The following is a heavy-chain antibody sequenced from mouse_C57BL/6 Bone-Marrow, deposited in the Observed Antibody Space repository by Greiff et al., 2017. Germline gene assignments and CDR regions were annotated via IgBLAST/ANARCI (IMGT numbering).Heavy chain of an antibody. CDR2: IDPEDGDT. V-gene: IGHV14-4*01. CDR3: TCGGTDYYGSGYGFAY. Sequence: EVQLQQSGAELVRPGASVKLSCTASGFNIKDDYMHWVKQRPEQGLEWIGLIDPEDGDTEYASKFQGKATITADTYSNTADLQLSSLTSEDTAVYYGTCGGTDYYGSGYGFAYWGQGTLVTVSA. CDR1: GFNIKDDY. D-gene: IGHD1-1*01. J-gene: IGHJ3*01.